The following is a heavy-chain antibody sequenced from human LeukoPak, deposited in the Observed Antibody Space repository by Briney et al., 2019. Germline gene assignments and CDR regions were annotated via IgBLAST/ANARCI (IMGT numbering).Heavy chain of an antibody. D-gene: IGHD3-16*01. CDR3: ARNLGSDYYYGMDV. Sequence: GGSLRLSCAASGLTLSDYSMSWIRQAPGKGLEWVSYITSSSSYTNYADSVKGRFTISRDNAKNSLYLQMNRLRAEDTAVYYCARNLGSDYYYGMDVWGQGTTVTVSS. CDR2: ITSSSSYT. V-gene: IGHV3-11*03. CDR1: GLTLSDYS. J-gene: IGHJ6*02.